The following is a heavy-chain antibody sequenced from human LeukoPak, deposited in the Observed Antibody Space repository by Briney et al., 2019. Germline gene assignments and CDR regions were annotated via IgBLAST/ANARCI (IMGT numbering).Heavy chain of an antibody. Sequence: GGSLRLSCVDSGFTFSSYWMHWVRQAPGKGLVWVSRINGDESSTSYADSVKGRFTISRDNAKNTLYLQMNSLRSEDTAVYYCASRNKWSGYYDYYYYYMDVWGKGTTVTVSS. CDR1: GFTFSSYW. CDR3: ASRNKWSGYYDYYYYYMDV. V-gene: IGHV3-74*01. CDR2: INGDESST. J-gene: IGHJ6*03. D-gene: IGHD3-3*01.